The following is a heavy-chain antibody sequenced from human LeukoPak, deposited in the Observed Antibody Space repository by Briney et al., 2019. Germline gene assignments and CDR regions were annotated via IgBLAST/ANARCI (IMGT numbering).Heavy chain of an antibody. CDR2: VYYSGST. Sequence: SETLSLTCTVSDGSITSYYWSRIRQPPGMGLEWIGSVYYSGSTYYNPSLKSRVTISVDTSKNQFSLNLSSVTAADTAVYYCARHRHQLYGFDYWGQGTLVTVSS. V-gene: IGHV4-59*08. CDR3: ARHRHQLYGFDY. J-gene: IGHJ4*02. D-gene: IGHD4-17*01. CDR1: DGSITSYY.